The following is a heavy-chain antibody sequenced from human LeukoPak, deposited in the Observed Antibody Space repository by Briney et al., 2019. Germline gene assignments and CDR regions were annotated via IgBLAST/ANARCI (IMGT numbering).Heavy chain of an antibody. CDR1: GFIFSDYY. J-gene: IGHJ4*02. V-gene: IGHV3-11*01. Sequence: GESLRLSCAASGFIFSDYYMTWIRQAPGKGLEWVSYISSSGSTMYYADSVKGRFTISRDNAKNSLYLQMNSLRAEDTALYYCARARGSYSFDYWGQGTLVTVSS. D-gene: IGHD1-26*01. CDR2: ISSSGSTM. CDR3: ARARGSYSFDY.